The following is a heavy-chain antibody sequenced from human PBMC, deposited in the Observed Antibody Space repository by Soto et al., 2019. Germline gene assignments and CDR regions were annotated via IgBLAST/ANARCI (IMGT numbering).Heavy chain of an antibody. CDR3: ARDLEGYFDY. V-gene: IGHV4-30-2*01. J-gene: IGHJ4*02. CDR1: GGSISSVVYS. CDR2: IYHSGST. D-gene: IGHD3-3*01. Sequence: SEALSLTCAVSGGSISSVVYSWSWIRQPPGKGLEWIGYIYHSGSTYYNPSLKSRVTISVDRSKNQFSLKLSSVTAADTAVYYCARDLEGYFDYWGQGTLVTVSS.